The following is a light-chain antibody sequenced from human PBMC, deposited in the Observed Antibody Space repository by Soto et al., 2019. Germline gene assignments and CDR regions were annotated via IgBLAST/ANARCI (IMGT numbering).Light chain of an antibody. J-gene: IGLJ2*01. V-gene: IGLV2-14*01. CDR2: EVT. CDR3: SSYTSISTHVV. CDR1: SSDIGGYNL. Sequence: QSALTQPASVSGSPGQSITISCTGTSSDIGGYNLVSWYQQHPGKAPKLMIYEVTNRPSGVSDRFSASKSGNTASLTISGLQGEDEGDYYCSSYTSISTHVVFGGGTKLTVL.